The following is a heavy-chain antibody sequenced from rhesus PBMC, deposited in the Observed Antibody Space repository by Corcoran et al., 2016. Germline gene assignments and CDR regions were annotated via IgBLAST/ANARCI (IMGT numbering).Heavy chain of an antibody. CDR3: ARALITGTPDY. CDR1: GGSISDYYY. D-gene: IGHD1-26*01. V-gene: IGHV4-143*01. J-gene: IGHJ4*01. Sequence: QVQLQESGPGLVKPSETLSLTCAVYGGSISDYYYCSWIRQPPGKGLEWIGQIYGGSGSTYDNPSHKRRVTVSKDTSKNQFSLKLSSVTAADTAVYYCARALITGTPDYWGQGVLVTVSS. CDR2: IYGGSGST.